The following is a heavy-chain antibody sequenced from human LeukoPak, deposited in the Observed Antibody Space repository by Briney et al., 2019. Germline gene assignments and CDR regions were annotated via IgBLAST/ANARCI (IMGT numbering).Heavy chain of an antibody. V-gene: IGHV1-3*01. Sequence: ASVKVSCKASGYTFTSYAMHWVRQAPGQRLEWMGWINAGNGNTKHSQKFQGRVTITRDTSANTAYMEVSSLRSEDTAVYYCARGRYCGSPSCYKPTIPRFDPWGQGTLVTVSS. CDR1: GYTFTSYA. D-gene: IGHD2-2*02. CDR3: ARGRYCGSPSCYKPTIPRFDP. J-gene: IGHJ5*02. CDR2: INAGNGNT.